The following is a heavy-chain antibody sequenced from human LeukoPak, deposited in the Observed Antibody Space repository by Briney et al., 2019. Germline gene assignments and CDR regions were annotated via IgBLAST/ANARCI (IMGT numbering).Heavy chain of an antibody. CDR1: GGSISSYY. Sequence: SETLSLNCTVSGGSISSYYWSWIRQPAGKGLEWIGRIYTGGSTNYNPSLKSRVTMSVDTSKNQFSLKLSSVTAADTAVYYCARVPSIAVAGSDWFGPWGQGTLVTVSS. CDR2: IYTGGST. D-gene: IGHD6-19*01. CDR3: ARVPSIAVAGSDWFGP. V-gene: IGHV4-4*07. J-gene: IGHJ5*02.